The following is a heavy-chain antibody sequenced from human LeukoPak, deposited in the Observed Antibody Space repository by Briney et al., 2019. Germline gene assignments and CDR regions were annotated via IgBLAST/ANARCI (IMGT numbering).Heavy chain of an antibody. V-gene: IGHV3-66*01. CDR2: IYDVGNI. D-gene: IGHD6-19*01. CDR3: ARGFTAGTAPRVSAPDY. J-gene: IGHJ4*02. Sequence: SGGSLRLSCAASGFTVSTSHMSWVRQAPGKGLELVSVIYDVGNIYYADSVQGRFTISRDNPKNTLYLQVDSLRAEDTAMYFCARGFTAGTAPRVSAPDYWGQGTLVTVSS. CDR1: GFTVSTSH.